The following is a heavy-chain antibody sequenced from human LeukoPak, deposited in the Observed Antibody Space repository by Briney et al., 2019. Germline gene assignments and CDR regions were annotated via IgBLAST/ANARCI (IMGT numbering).Heavy chain of an antibody. CDR1: GVSISRYY. CDR2: VYYSGST. D-gene: IGHD2-15*01. V-gene: IGHV4-59*01. CDR3: ARDSGGCLDS. J-gene: IGHJ4*02. Sequence: PSETLSLTCTVSGVSISRYYWSWIRQSPGKGLEWIGNVYYSGSTNYNPSLKSRVTISVDTSKNLFSLKMSSVTAADTAVYFCARDSGGCLDSGGKEPLVTVSS.